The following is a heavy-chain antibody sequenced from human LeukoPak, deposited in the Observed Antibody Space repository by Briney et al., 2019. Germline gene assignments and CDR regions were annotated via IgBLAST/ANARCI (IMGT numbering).Heavy chain of an antibody. CDR2: LLYDGNTK. CDR1: GFSLSNYG. CDR3: ARDHRPEIQYYYMDV. Sequence: GGSLRLSCAASGFSLSNYGMHWVRQAPGKGLEWVAALLYDGNTKHYADSVRGRFTISRDISKNTFYMQMNSLTAEDTAVYYCARDHRPEIQYYYMDVWGKGTTVAVSS. D-gene: IGHD1-14*01. V-gene: IGHV3-33*01. J-gene: IGHJ6*03.